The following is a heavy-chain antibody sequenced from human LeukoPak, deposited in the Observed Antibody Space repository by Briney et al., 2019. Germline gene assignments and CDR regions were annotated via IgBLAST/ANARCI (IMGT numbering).Heavy chain of an antibody. CDR3: ARTGHTARTLRFDY. D-gene: IGHD5-18*01. CDR1: GGSISSHY. J-gene: IGHJ4*02. CDR2: IYYSGST. V-gene: IGHV4-59*11. Sequence: SETLSLTCTVSGGSISSHYWSWIRQPPGKGLEWIGNIYYSGSTNYNPSLKSRVTISVDTSKNQFSLKLSSVTAADTAVYYCARTGHTARTLRFDYWGQGTLVTVSS.